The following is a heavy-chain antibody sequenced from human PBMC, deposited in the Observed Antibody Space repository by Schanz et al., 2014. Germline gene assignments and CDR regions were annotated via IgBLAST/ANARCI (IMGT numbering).Heavy chain of an antibody. J-gene: IGHJ4*02. CDR2: ISSSGSSI. Sequence: EVQLVESGGGLVKPGGSLRLSCAASGFTFNNFNMNWVRQAPGKGLEWVSSISSSGSSIYYADSVKGRFTISRDNANNSLFLRMNSLRAEDTAVYYCAKDHAGSDILTALGNWGQGTLVTVSS. D-gene: IGHD3-9*01. V-gene: IGHV3-21*06. CDR1: GFTFNNFN. CDR3: AKDHAGSDILTALGN.